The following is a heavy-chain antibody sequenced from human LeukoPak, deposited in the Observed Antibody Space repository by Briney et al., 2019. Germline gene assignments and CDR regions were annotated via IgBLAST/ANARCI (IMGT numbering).Heavy chain of an antibody. V-gene: IGHV3-11*05. CDR2: ISSSSSYT. J-gene: IGHJ4*02. Sequence: GGSLRLSCAASGFTFSDYYMSWIRQAPGKGREWVSYISSSSSYTNYADSVKGRFTISRDNAKNSLYLQMNSLRAEDTAVYYCARDLSSVGATLYYFDYWGQGTLVTVSS. CDR3: ARDLSSVGATLYYFDY. CDR1: GFTFSDYY. D-gene: IGHD1-26*01.